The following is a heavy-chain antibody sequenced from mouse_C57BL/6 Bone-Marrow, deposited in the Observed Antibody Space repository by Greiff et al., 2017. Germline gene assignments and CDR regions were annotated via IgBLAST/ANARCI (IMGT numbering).Heavy chain of an antibody. CDR1: GYTFTSYW. CDR3: ARPNWDWYFDV. D-gene: IGHD4-1*01. CDR2: IDPSDSYT. Sequence: VQLQQPGAELVMPGASVKLSCKASGYTFTSYWMHWVKQRPGQGLEWIGEIDPSDSYTNYNQKFKGKSTLTVDKSSSTAYMQLSSLTSEDSAVYYCARPNWDWYFDVWGTGTTVTVSS. V-gene: IGHV1-69*01. J-gene: IGHJ1*03.